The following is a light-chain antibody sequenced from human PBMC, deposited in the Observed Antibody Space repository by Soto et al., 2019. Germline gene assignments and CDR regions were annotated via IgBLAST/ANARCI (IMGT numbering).Light chain of an antibody. CDR1: QSIAGY. CDR3: QQSSSTSP. V-gene: IGKV1-39*01. J-gene: IGKJ1*01. CDR2: ATS. Sequence: DIQMTQSPSSLSASIGDRVTIAFRASQSIAGYLNWYQQKPGKAPKLLIYATSHLQSGVPSRFRGSGSGTDFTLTISSLHPEDFATYSCQQSSSTSPFGQGTKVAI.